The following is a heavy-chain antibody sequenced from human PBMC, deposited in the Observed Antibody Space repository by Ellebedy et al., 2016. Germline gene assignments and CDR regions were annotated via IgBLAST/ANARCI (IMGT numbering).Heavy chain of an antibody. J-gene: IGHJ6*02. Sequence: GESLKISXSASGFTFRHFVMHWVRQSPGKGLEYLSGVDTNGVDTYYAESVKGRFSISRDSSKNTVYLQMTSLRPNDTATYFCVKDGRRGILWFGPDVWGQGTAVTVSS. D-gene: IGHD3-10*01. CDR3: VKDGRRGILWFGPDV. V-gene: IGHV3-64D*08. CDR2: VDTNGVDT. CDR1: GFTFRHFV.